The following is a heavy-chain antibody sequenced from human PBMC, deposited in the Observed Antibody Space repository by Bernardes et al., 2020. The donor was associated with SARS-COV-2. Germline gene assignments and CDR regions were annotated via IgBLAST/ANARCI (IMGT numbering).Heavy chain of an antibody. V-gene: IGHV1-8*01. Sequence: ASVKVSCMASGYTFTSYDINWVRQATGQGPEWVGWMSPHNGGTGYAQKFQGRVAMTRDTSTGTAYMELSSLTSDDTAVYYCARDYGGNSGWFDPWGQGTLVTVSS. CDR1: GYTFTSYD. D-gene: IGHD4-17*01. CDR3: ARDYGGNSGWFDP. CDR2: MSPHNGGT. J-gene: IGHJ5*02.